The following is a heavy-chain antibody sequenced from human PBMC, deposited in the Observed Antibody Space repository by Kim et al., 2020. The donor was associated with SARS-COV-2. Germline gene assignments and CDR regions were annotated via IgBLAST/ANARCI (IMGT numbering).Heavy chain of an antibody. CDR3: ARDYSQYYYDSSGYSVY. D-gene: IGHD3-22*01. CDR1: GYTFTSYA. J-gene: IGHJ4*02. Sequence: ASVKVSCKASGYTFTSYAMNWVRQAPGQGLEWMGWINTNTGNPTYAQGFTGRFVFSLDTSVSTAYLQISSLKAEDTAVYYCARDYSQYYYDSSGYSVYWGQGTLVTVSS. CDR2: INTNTGNP. V-gene: IGHV7-4-1*02.